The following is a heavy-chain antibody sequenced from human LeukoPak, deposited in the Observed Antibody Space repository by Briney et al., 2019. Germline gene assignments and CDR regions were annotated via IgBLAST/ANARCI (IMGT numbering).Heavy chain of an antibody. CDR3: ARSYEVFDY. J-gene: IGHJ4*02. D-gene: IGHD5-12*01. Sequence: WIRQPPGKGLEWMGIIYPGDSDTRYSPSFQGQVTISADKSISTAYLQWSSLKASDTAMYYCARSYEVFDYWGQGTLVTVSS. V-gene: IGHV5-51*01. CDR2: IYPGDSDT.